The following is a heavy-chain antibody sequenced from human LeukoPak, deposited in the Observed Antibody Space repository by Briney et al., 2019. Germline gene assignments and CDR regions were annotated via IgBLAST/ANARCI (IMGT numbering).Heavy chain of an antibody. V-gene: IGHV4-34*01. Sequence: SETLSLTCAVYGGSFSGYYWSWIRQPPGKGLEWIGEINHSGSTNYNPSLKSRVTISVDTSKKQFSLKLSSVTAADTAVYYCASAVRERSCDYWGQGTLVTVSS. J-gene: IGHJ4*02. CDR2: INHSGST. CDR3: ASAVRERSCDY. CDR1: GGSFSGYY. D-gene: IGHD1-1*01.